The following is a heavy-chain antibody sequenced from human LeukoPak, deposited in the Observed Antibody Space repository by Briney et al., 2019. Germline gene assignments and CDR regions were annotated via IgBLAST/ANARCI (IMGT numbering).Heavy chain of an antibody. CDR3: ARDPLRYCSGGSCFLYYGMDV. J-gene: IGHJ6*02. V-gene: IGHV4-59*13. CDR1: GGSISSYY. CDR2: IFYIGST. D-gene: IGHD2-15*01. Sequence: PSETLSLTCTVSGGSISSYYWSWIRQPPGKGLEWIGYIFYIGSTNYNPSLKSRVTISVDTSENQFSLKLSSVTAADAAVYYCARDPLRYCSGGSCFLYYGMDVWGQGTTVTVSS.